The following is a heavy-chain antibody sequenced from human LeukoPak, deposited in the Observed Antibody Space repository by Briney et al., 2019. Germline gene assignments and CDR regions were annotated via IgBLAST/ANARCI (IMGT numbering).Heavy chain of an antibody. CDR1: GFTFSNAW. CDR3: TAPRSYYDSSGYFDY. J-gene: IGHJ4*02. CDR2: IKSKTDGGTT. Sequence: PGGSLRLSCAASGFTFSNAWMSWVRQAPGKGLEWVGRIKSKTDGGTTDYAAPVKGRFTISRDDSKNTLYLQMNSLKTEDTAVYYCTAPRSYYDSSGYFDYWGQGTLVTVSS. V-gene: IGHV3-15*01. D-gene: IGHD3-22*01.